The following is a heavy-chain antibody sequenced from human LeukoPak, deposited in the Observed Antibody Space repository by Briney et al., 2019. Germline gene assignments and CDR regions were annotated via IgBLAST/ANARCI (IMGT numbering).Heavy chain of an antibody. CDR2: MNPNSGNT. D-gene: IGHD4-23*01. CDR3: ARGPQIRWIYYYYGMDV. V-gene: IGHV1-8*01. Sequence: ASVKVSCKASRYTFTSYDINWVRQATGQGLEWMGWMNPNSGNTGYAQKFQGRVTMTRNTSISTAYMELSSLRSEDTAVYYCARGPQIRWIYYYYGMDVWGQGTTVTVSS. CDR1: RYTFTSYD. J-gene: IGHJ6*02.